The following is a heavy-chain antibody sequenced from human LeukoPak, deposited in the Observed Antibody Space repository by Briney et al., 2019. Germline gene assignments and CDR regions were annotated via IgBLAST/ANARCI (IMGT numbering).Heavy chain of an antibody. D-gene: IGHD1-26*01. Sequence: GGSLRLSCAASGFTFSSYAMSWVRQAPGKGLEWVSAISGSGGSTYYADSVKGRFTISRDNSKSTLYLQMNSLRAEDTAVYYCARDQGGTNYFAYWGQGTLVTVSS. CDR3: ARDQGGTNYFAY. CDR2: ISGSGGST. CDR1: GFTFSSYA. J-gene: IGHJ4*02. V-gene: IGHV3-23*01.